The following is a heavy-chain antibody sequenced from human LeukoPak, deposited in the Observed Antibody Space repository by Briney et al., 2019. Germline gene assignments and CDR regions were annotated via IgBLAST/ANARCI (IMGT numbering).Heavy chain of an antibody. CDR3: ARVETDAFDI. J-gene: IGHJ3*02. D-gene: IGHD2-15*01. CDR2: IYPGDSDT. Sequence: GESLKISCKGSGYSFTSYWIGWGRQMPGRGLEWMGIIYPGDSDTRYSPSFQGQATISADKSISPAYLQWSSLKASDTAMYYCARVETDAFDIWGQGTMVTVSS. CDR1: GYSFTSYW. V-gene: IGHV5-51*01.